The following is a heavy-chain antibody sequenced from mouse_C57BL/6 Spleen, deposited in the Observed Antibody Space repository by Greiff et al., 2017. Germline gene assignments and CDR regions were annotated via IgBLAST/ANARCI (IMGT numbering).Heavy chain of an antibody. J-gene: IGHJ1*03. CDR3: ARLYGNYVWYFDV. D-gene: IGHD2-1*01. CDR2: IRNKANGYTT. CDR1: GFTFTDYY. V-gene: IGHV7-3*01. Sequence: EVKLMESGGGLVQPGGSLSLSCAASGFTFTDYYMSWVRQPPGKALEWLGFIRNKANGYTTEYSVSVKGRFTISRDKSQSILYLQMNALRAEDSATYYCARLYGNYVWYFDVWGTGTTVTVSS.